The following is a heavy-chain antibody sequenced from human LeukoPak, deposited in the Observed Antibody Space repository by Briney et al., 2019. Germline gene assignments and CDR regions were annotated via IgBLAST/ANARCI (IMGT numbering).Heavy chain of an antibody. CDR2: NHYSGSI. Sequence: SQTLSLTCTVSGGSISSGGYYWSWIRQHPGKGLEWIGYNHYSGSIYYNPSLKSRVTISVDTSKNQFSLKLTSVTAADTAVYYCAREAGGTGYSMDVWGKGTTVTVSS. J-gene: IGHJ6*03. CDR1: GGSISSGGYY. CDR3: AREAGGTGYSMDV. D-gene: IGHD5-18*01. V-gene: IGHV4-31*03.